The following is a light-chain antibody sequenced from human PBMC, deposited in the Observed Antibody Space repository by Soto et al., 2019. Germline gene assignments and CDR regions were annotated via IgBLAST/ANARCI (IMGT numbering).Light chain of an antibody. Sequence: QSVLTQPPSASGTPGQRVTISCSGSSSNIGSNIVKWYQKLPGAAPKLLIYSNNLRPTGVPDRFSGSKSGTSASLAISGLQSEDEAEYYCAAWDDSLNRPWVFGGGTKLTVL. V-gene: IGLV1-44*01. CDR3: AAWDDSLNRPWV. J-gene: IGLJ3*02. CDR1: SSNIGSNI. CDR2: SNN.